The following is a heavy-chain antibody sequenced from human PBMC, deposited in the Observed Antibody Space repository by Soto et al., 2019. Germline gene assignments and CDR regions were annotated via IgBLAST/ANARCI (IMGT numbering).Heavy chain of an antibody. J-gene: IGHJ6*02. CDR2: IIPIFGTA. D-gene: IGHD6-13*01. Sequence: GASVKVSCKASGGTFSSYAISWVRQAPGQGLEWMGGIIPIFGTANYAQKFQGRVTITADESTSTAYMELSSLRSEDTAVYYCASVEPAAGTYYYGMDVWGQGTTVTVSS. V-gene: IGHV1-69*13. CDR3: ASVEPAAGTYYYGMDV. CDR1: GGTFSSYA.